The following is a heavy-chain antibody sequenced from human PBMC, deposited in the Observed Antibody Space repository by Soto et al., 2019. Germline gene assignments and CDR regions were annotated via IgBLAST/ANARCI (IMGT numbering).Heavy chain of an antibody. CDR3: ASCIAVAGRDYYYYYGMDV. V-gene: IGHV1-69*01. Sequence: QVQLVQSGAEVKKPGSSVKVSCKASGGTFSSYAISWVRQAPGQGLEWMGGIIPIFGTANYAQKFQGRVTITADESPSTAYMALSSLRSEDTAVYYCASCIAVAGRDYYYYYGMDVWGQGTTVTVSS. CDR1: GGTFSSYA. J-gene: IGHJ6*02. CDR2: IIPIFGTA. D-gene: IGHD6-19*01.